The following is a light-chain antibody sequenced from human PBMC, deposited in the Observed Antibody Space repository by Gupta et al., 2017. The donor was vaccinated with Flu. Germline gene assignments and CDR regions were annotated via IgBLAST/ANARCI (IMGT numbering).Light chain of an antibody. CDR3: LQYNGYFLYT. V-gene: IGKV1-5*03. J-gene: IGKJ2*01. CDR1: QSIGSQ. Sequence: SPSTLTASVGDTVTIPCRASQSIGSQLAWYRHKPGKAPKLLIYKASSLESGVPSRFSGSGSGTEFTLTISSLQPEDFATYYCLQYNGYFLYTFGQGTKLEVK. CDR2: KAS.